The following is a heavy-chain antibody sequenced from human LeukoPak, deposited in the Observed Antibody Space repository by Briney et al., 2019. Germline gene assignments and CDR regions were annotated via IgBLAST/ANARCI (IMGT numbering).Heavy chain of an antibody. Sequence: SETLSLTCTVYGGSFSGYCWSWIRQPPGKGLEWVGEINHSGSTNYNPSLKSRVTISVDTSKNQFSLKLSSVTAADTAVYYCARQTTFDYWGQGTLVTVSS. CDR2: INHSGST. CDR3: ARQTTFDY. J-gene: IGHJ4*02. CDR1: GGSFSGYC. D-gene: IGHD4-17*01. V-gene: IGHV4-34*01.